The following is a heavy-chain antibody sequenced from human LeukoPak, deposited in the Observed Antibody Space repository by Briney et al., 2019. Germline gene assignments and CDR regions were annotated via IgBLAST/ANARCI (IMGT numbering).Heavy chain of an antibody. V-gene: IGHV4-38-2*02. Sequence: SETLSLTCTVSGYSISSGYYWGWIRQPPGKGLEWIGSIYHSGSTYYNPSLKSRVTISVDTSKNQFSLKLSSVTAADTAVYYCARGYFGSSGYPIFQHWGQGTLVSVSS. CDR1: GYSISSGYY. CDR3: ARGYFGSSGYPIFQH. J-gene: IGHJ1*01. D-gene: IGHD3-22*01. CDR2: IYHSGST.